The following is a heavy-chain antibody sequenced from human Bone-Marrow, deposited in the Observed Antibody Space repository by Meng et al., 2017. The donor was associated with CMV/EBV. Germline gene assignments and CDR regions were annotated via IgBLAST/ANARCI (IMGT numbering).Heavy chain of an antibody. CDR2: IYYSGST. CDR3: ARESTDYYDSSGLDY. J-gene: IGHJ4*02. CDR1: GGCISSGGYY. D-gene: IGHD3-22*01. V-gene: IGHV4-31*02. Sequence: GGCISSGGYYWSWIRQHPGKGLEWIGYIYYSGSTYYNPSLKSRVTISVDTSKNQFSLKLSSVTAADTAVYYCARESTDYYDSSGLDYWGQGTLVTVSS.